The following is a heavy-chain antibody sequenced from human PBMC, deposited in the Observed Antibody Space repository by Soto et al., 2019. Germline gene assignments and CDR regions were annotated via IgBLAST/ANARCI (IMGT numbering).Heavy chain of an antibody. CDR1: GYTFTIYA. J-gene: IGHJ5*02. CDR2: ISGYNGNT. V-gene: IGHV1-18*01. D-gene: IGHD2-15*01. CDR3: ARSDYCDGGTCYSGWFDP. Sequence: ASVKVSCKASGYTFTIYAISWVRQAPGQGLEWMGWISGYNGNTNYAQNFQGRVSMTADTSTSTAYMELRSLRSDDTAVYYCARSDYCDGGTCYSGWFDPWGQGTLVTVSS.